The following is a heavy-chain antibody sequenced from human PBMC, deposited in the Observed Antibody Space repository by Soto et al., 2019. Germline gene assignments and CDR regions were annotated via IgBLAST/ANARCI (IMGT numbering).Heavy chain of an antibody. D-gene: IGHD5-18*01. CDR2: IYYSGST. CDR1: GGSISSSSYY. CDR3: ARGGYSYGGSPQSVNWFDP. Sequence: SETLSLTCTVSGGSISSSSYYWGWIRQPPGKGLEWIGSIYYSGSTYYNPSLKSRVTISVDTSKNQLSLKLSSVTAADTAVYYCARGGYSYGGSPQSVNWFDPWGQGTLVTVSS. J-gene: IGHJ5*02. V-gene: IGHV4-39*07.